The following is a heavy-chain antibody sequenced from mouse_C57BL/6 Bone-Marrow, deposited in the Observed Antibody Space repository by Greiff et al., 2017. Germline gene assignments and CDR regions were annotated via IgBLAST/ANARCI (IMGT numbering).Heavy chain of an antibody. D-gene: IGHD1-1*01. V-gene: IGHV2-4*01. CDR2: IWSGGST. Sequence: VKLKESGPGLVQPSQSLSITCTVSGFSLTSYGVHWVRQPPGKGLEWLGVIWSGGSTDYNAAFISRLSISKDNSKSQVFFKMNSLQADDTAIYYCAKKRNYYGSSYAMDYWGQGTSVTVSS. CDR3: AKKRNYYGSSYAMDY. CDR1: GFSLTSYG. J-gene: IGHJ4*01.